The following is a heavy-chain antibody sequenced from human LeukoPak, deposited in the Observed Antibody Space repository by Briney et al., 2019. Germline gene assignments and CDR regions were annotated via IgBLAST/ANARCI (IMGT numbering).Heavy chain of an antibody. J-gene: IGHJ4*02. Sequence: GGSLRLSCAASGFTFSRYSMNWVRQAPGKGLEWVSSISSSSSYIYYADSVEGRFTISRDNAKNSLYLQMDSLRAEDTAVYYCARDGGDYFDYWGQGILVTVSS. CDR1: GFTFSRYS. CDR2: ISSSSSYI. D-gene: IGHD2-15*01. CDR3: ARDGGDYFDY. V-gene: IGHV3-21*01.